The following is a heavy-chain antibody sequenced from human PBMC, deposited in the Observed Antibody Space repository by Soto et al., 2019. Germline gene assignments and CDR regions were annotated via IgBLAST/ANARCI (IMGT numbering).Heavy chain of an antibody. CDR3: ARELETLATPLDF. Sequence: AASVKVSCKASGYTFTDFYIYWVRQAPGQRPEWLGWINPRSAATNYAQNFQGRVTMTRDTSIDTAYMELSSLRSDDTAVYYCARELETLATPLDFWGQGTLVTVSS. J-gene: IGHJ4*02. CDR1: GYTFTDFY. V-gene: IGHV1-2*02. D-gene: IGHD3-3*02. CDR2: INPRSAAT.